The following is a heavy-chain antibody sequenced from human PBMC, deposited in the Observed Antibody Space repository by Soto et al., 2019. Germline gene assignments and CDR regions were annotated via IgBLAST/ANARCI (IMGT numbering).Heavy chain of an antibody. CDR3: ARDYYYDSSGSP. D-gene: IGHD3-22*01. CDR1: AFNFSSYG. Sequence: AGSLRLSCAASAFNFSSYGIGWFRQAPGKGLEWVANIKQDGSEKYYVDSVKGRFTISRDNAKNSLYLQMNSLRAEDTAVYYCARDYYYDSSGSPWGQGTLVTVSS. J-gene: IGHJ5*02. CDR2: IKQDGSEK. V-gene: IGHV3-7*03.